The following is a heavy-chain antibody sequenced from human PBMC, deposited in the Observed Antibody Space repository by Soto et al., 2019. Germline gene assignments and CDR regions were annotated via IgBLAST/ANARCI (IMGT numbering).Heavy chain of an antibody. CDR1: GFTFSTFA. D-gene: IGHD3-22*01. V-gene: IGHV3-23*01. J-gene: IGHJ3*02. CDR3: AADLYYDSSGYYSNAFDI. CDR2: ITGGSGFT. Sequence: GGSLRLSCAASGFTFSTFAMNWVRQAPGKGLEWVSGITGGSGFTFYADSVKGRFTISRDDSENTLFLQMSSLRAEDTAKYYCAADLYYDSSGYYSNAFDIWGQGTMVTVSS.